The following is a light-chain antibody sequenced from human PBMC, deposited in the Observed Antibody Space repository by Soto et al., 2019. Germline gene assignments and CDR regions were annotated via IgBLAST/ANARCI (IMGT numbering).Light chain of an antibody. Sequence: EIVLTQSPAALSLSPGERATLSCRASQSVSRYLAWYQQKPGQAPRLLIYDASNRATGIPARFSGSGSGTDFTLTITSLEPEDFAVYYCQQRSNWITCGHGTRREI. CDR2: DAS. CDR1: QSVSRY. J-gene: IGKJ5*01. CDR3: QQRSNWIT. V-gene: IGKV3-11*01.